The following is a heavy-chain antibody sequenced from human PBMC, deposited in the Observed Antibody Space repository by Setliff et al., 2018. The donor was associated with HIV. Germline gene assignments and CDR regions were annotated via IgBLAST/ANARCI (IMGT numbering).Heavy chain of an antibody. V-gene: IGHV1-46*01. CDR1: GYSFTNHY. Sequence: ASVKVSCKPSGYSFTNHYMHWARQAPGQGLEWMGVINPTGGSTRNTQKFQGRVAMTRDTSTSTVYMELSSLRSEDTAVYDCASAGAWQRNALDIWGQGTMVTVSS. CDR3: ASAGAWQRNALDI. CDR2: INPTGGST. J-gene: IGHJ3*02. D-gene: IGHD5-12*01.